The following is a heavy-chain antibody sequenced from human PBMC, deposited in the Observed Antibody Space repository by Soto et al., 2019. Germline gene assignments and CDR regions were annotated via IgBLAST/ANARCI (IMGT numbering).Heavy chain of an antibody. V-gene: IGHV4-34*01. Sequence: SETLSLTCAVYGGSFSGYYWSWIRRPPGKGLEWIGEINHSGSTNYNPSLKSRVTISVDTSKNQFSLKLSSVTAADTAVYYCARGGCGGDCYWFYYYYGMDVWGQGTTVTVSS. J-gene: IGHJ6*02. CDR2: INHSGST. CDR1: GGSFSGYY. D-gene: IGHD2-21*02. CDR3: ARGGCGGDCYWFYYYYGMDV.